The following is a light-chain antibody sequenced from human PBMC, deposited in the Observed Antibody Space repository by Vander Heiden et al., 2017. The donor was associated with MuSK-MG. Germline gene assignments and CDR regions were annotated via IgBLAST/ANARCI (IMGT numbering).Light chain of an antibody. CDR3: QQCYWTPGVT. CDR2: AAS. J-gene: IGKJ1*01. Sequence: DIQMTQSPSSLSASVGDRVTITCRASQSISSYLNWYQQKPGKAPKLLIYAASSLQSGVPSRFSGSGSGTDFTLTMRSLQPEDFTTYYCQQCYWTPGVTFGQWTKVEMK. V-gene: IGKV1-39*01. CDR1: QSISSY.